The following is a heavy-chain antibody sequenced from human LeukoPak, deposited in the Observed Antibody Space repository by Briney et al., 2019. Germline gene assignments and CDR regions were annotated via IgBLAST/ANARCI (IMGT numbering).Heavy chain of an antibody. CDR1: GGSISSSSYY. V-gene: IGHV4-39*01. CDR3: ARHGFSYFDL. D-gene: IGHD3-10*01. J-gene: IGHJ2*01. Sequence: PSETLSLTCTVSGGSISSSSYYWGWIRQPPGKGLGWIGSIYYSGSTCYNPSLKSRVTISVDTSKNQFSLKLNSVTAADTAVYYCARHGFSYFDLWGRGTLVTVSS. CDR2: IYYSGST.